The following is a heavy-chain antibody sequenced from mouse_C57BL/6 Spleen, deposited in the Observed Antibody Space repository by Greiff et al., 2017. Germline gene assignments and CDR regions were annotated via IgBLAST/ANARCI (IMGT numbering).Heavy chain of an antibody. D-gene: IGHD2-3*01. CDR2: ISYDGSN. CDR3: ARDPYDGYYGDY. J-gene: IGHJ2*01. Sequence: EVQRVESGPGLVKPSQSLSLTCSVTGYSITSGYYWNWIRQFPGNKLEWMGYISYDGSNNYNPSLKNRISITRDTSKNQFFLKLNSVTTEDTATYYCARDPYDGYYGDYWGQGTTLTVSS. CDR1: GYSITSGYY. V-gene: IGHV3-6*01.